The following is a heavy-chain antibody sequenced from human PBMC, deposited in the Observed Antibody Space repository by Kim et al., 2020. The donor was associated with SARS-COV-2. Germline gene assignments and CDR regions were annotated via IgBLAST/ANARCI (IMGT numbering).Heavy chain of an antibody. Sequence: EYAASVKGRFTISRDDSKSIAYLQMNSLKTEDTAVYYCTRVSLQADYFDYWGQGTLVTVSS. V-gene: IGHV3-49*02. J-gene: IGHJ4*02. CDR3: TRVSLQADYFDY.